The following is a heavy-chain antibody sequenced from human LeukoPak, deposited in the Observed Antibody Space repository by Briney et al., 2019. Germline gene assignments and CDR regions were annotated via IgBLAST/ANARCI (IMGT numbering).Heavy chain of an antibody. CDR3: ARRTGYYDGFDY. CDR2: IYYSGST. CDR1: GGSISSYY. J-gene: IGHJ4*02. D-gene: IGHD3/OR15-3a*01. Sequence: PSETLSLTCTVSGGSISSYYWSWIRQPPGKGQEWIGYIYYSGSTNYNPSLKSRVTISVDTSKNQFSLKLSSVTAADTAVYYCARRTGYYDGFDYWGQGTLVTVSS. V-gene: IGHV4-59*01.